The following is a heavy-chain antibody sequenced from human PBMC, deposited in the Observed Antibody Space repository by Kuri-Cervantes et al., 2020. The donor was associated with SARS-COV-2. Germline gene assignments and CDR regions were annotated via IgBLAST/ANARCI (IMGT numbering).Heavy chain of an antibody. CDR1: GFTFSSYS. J-gene: IGHJ6*02. CDR3: ARYLRVGYGMDV. Sequence: GESLKISCAASGFTFSSYSMNWVRQAPGKGLEWVSSISSSSCYIYYADSLKGRFTISRDNAKNSLFLQMNSLTAEDTAVYYCARYLRVGYGMDVWGQGTTVTVSS. V-gene: IGHV3-21*01. CDR2: ISSSSCYI. D-gene: IGHD3-16*01.